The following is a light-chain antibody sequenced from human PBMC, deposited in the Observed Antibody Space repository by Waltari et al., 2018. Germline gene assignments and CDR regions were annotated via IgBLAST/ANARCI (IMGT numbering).Light chain of an antibody. Sequence: DIVMTQSPDSLAVSLGETATINCKSSQSVLDSSGNKNNLTCYQQKPGQPPKLLLYWASTREFGVPDRFSGSGSGTDFTRTISSLQAEDVAVYYCQQFHSTPRTFGQGTKVEVK. CDR2: WAS. CDR3: QQFHSTPRT. V-gene: IGKV4-1*01. CDR1: QSVLDSSGNKNN. J-gene: IGKJ1*01.